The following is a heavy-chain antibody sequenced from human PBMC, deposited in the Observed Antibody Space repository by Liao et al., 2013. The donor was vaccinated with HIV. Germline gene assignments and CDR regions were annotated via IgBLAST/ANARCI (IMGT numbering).Heavy chain of an antibody. CDR2: IDHSGLT. CDR1: GGPFSGYY. V-gene: IGHV4-34*02. Sequence: QVQLQQWGAGLLKPSETLSLTCAVYGGPFSGYYWSWIRQSPGKGLDWIGEIDHSGLTTYNPSLKSRVSISVDTSKNQFSLKLTSVTAADTAVYYCARRRYYDFWSGYYPYWGQGNLVTVSS. D-gene: IGHD3-3*01. CDR3: ARRRYYDFWSGYYPY. J-gene: IGHJ4*02.